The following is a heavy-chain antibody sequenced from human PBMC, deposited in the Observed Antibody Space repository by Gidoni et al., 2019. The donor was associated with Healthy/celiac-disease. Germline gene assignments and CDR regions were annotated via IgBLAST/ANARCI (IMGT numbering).Heavy chain of an antibody. Sequence: QVQLVQSGAEVKKPGASVTVSCKASGYTFTGYYLHWGRQAPGQGLEWMGWINPNSGGTNYAQKFQGRVTMTRDTSISTAYMELSRLRSDDTAVYYCARDRAYYYDSSGYYYGRFAFDIWGQGTMVTVSS. CDR1: GYTFTGYY. CDR3: ARDRAYYYDSSGYYYGRFAFDI. D-gene: IGHD3-22*01. V-gene: IGHV1-2*02. CDR2: INPNSGGT. J-gene: IGHJ3*02.